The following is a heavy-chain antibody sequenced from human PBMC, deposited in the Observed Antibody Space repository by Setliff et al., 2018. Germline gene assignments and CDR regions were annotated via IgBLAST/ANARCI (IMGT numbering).Heavy chain of an antibody. CDR1: GFTFSSYA. CDR2: ISGSGGST. V-gene: IGHV3-23*01. Sequence: GESLKISCAASGFTFSSYAMSWVRQAPGKGLEWVSAISGSGGSTYYADSVKGRFTISRDNSKNTLYLQMNSLRAEDTAVYYCAKDQGEEGSWLAFDYWGQGTLVTVSS. J-gene: IGHJ4*02. D-gene: IGHD6-13*01. CDR3: AKDQGEEGSWLAFDY.